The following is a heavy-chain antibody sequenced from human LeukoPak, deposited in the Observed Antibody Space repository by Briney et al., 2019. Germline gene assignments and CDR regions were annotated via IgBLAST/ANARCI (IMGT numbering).Heavy chain of an antibody. J-gene: IGHJ5*02. D-gene: IGHD1-7*01. Sequence: ASVKVSCKASGYTFTSYYMHWVRQAPGQGLEWMGIINPSAGSTGYAQKFQGRVTLTRDTSTSTVYMELSSLRSEDTAVYYCARDGGVGITGTPYLDPWGQGTLVTVSS. V-gene: IGHV1-46*01. CDR3: ARDGGVGITGTPYLDP. CDR2: INPSAGST. CDR1: GYTFTSYY.